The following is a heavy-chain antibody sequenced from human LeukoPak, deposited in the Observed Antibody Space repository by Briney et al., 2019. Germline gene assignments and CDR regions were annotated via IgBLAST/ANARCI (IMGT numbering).Heavy chain of an antibody. CDR1: GGSISSSSYY. V-gene: IGHV4-39*01. CDR2: IYYSGST. J-gene: IGHJ4*02. D-gene: IGHD2-15*01. CDR3: ARQSDIVVVVAATWGFDY. Sequence: SETLSLTCTVSGGSISSSSYYRGWIRQPPGKGLEWIGSIYYSGSTYYNPSLKSRVTISVDTSKNQFSLKLGSVTAADTAVYYCARQSDIVVVVAATWGFDYWGQGTLVTVSS.